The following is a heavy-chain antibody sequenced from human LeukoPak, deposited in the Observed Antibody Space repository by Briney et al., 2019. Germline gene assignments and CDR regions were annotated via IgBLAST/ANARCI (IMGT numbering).Heavy chain of an antibody. D-gene: IGHD2-15*01. CDR3: AKSGERYCARGSCYFDY. J-gene: IGHJ4*02. V-gene: IGHV3-30*18. CDR2: ISYDGTNE. CDR1: GFTLSTYG. Sequence: PGGSLRLSCAASGFTLSTYGMHWVRQAPGRGLEWVAVISYDGTNEYYADSVKGRFTISRDNSKNTLYLQMNSLRAEDTAVYYCAKSGERYCARGSCYFDYWGQGTLVTVSS.